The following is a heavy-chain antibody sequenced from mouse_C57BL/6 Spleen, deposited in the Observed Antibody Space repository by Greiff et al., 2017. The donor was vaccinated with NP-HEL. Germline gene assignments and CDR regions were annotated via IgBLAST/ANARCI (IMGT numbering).Heavy chain of an antibody. D-gene: IGHD1-1*01. Sequence: DVMLVESGGDLVKPGGSLKLSCAASGFTFSSYGMSWVRQTPDKRLEWVATISSGGSYTYYPDSVKGRFTISRDNAKNTLYLQMSSLKSEDTAMYYCASITTVVAEALYAMDYWGQGTSVTVSS. CDR2: ISSGGSYT. J-gene: IGHJ4*01. V-gene: IGHV5-6*02. CDR3: ASITTVVAEALYAMDY. CDR1: GFTFSSYG.